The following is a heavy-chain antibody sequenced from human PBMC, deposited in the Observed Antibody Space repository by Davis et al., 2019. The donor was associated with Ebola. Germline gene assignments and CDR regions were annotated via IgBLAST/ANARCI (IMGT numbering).Heavy chain of an antibody. D-gene: IGHD6-13*01. CDR3: ARQSAAGYYYYYGMDV. CDR2: IYPGDSDT. Sequence: GESLKISCKGSGYSFTSYWIGWVRQMPGKGLEWMGIIYPGDSDTRYSPSFRGQVTISADKSISTAYLQWSSLKASDSAMYYCARQSAAGYYYYYGMDVWGQGTTVTVSS. J-gene: IGHJ6*02. V-gene: IGHV5-51*01. CDR1: GYSFTSYW.